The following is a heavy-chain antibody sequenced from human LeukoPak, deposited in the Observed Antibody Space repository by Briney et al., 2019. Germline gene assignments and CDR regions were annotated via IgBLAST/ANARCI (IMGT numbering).Heavy chain of an antibody. CDR3: ARYFTFDSSGYYYTFDY. V-gene: IGHV4-34*01. D-gene: IGHD3-22*01. CDR1: GGSFSAHY. J-gene: IGHJ4*02. CDR2: INHSGST. Sequence: SETLYLNCVVSGGSFSAHYWGWIRKPPGMGLEWIGEINHSGSTNYNPSLKSRVTMSVDTSKNQFSLKLSSVNAADTAVYYCARYFTFDSSGYYYTFDYWGQGTLVTVSS.